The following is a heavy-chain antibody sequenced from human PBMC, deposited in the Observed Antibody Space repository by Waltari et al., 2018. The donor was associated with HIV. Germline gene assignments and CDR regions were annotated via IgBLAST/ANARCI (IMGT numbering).Heavy chain of an antibody. V-gene: IGHV5-51*01. J-gene: IGHJ4*02. CDR3: ARQRRDGYNPAPFDY. CDR2: IYPGDSDT. D-gene: IGHD5-12*01. CDR1: GYRFSTSW. Sequence: EVQLVQSGAEVKKPGESLKISCKGSGYRFSTSWIGWVRQMPGKGLEWMGIIYPGDSDTRYSPSFQGQVTISADKSISTAYLQWSSLKASDTAMYYCARQRRDGYNPAPFDYWGQGTLVTVSS.